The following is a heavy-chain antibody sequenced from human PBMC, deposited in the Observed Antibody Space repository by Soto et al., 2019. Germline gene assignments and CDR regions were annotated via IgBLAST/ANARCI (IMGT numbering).Heavy chain of an antibody. D-gene: IGHD6-13*01. CDR1: GFSLTANGVG. CDR2: IYWDDDQ. Sequence: QITLKEAGPSLVKPTQTLTLTCTFSGFSLTANGVGVGWIRQSPGEALEWLAFIYWDDDQRYSPSLKSRLTTTKDTAKIQVGLTRTDMDSVDTSTYYCAFCGYYSSSWFPDYWGQGTLVTVSS. J-gene: IGHJ4*02. V-gene: IGHV2-5*02. CDR3: AFCGYYSSSWFPDY.